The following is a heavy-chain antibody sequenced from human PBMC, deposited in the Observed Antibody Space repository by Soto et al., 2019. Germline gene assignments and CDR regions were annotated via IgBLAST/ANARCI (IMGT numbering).Heavy chain of an antibody. V-gene: IGHV3-64D*08. CDR2: ISSSGGST. D-gene: IGHD3-22*01. CDR1: GFTFSSYS. Sequence: GGSLRLSCAASGFTFSSYSMNWVRQAPGKGLEYVSSISSSGGSTYYADSVKGRFTISRDNFKNTLDLQMSSLRAEDTAVYYCVKSRYYDSSGYLDYFDYWGQGTLVTVSS. CDR3: VKSRYYDSSGYLDYFDY. J-gene: IGHJ4*02.